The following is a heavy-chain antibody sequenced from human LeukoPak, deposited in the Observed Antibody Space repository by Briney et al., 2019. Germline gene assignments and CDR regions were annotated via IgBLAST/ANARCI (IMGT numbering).Heavy chain of an antibody. CDR1: GFTLSSYS. CDR2: ISSSSSYI. J-gene: IGHJ4*02. D-gene: IGHD3-3*01. Sequence: GGSLRLSCAASGFTLSSYSMNWVRQAPGKGLEWVSSISSSSSYIYHAESVKGRFTISRDNAKNSLYLQMNSLRAEDTAVYYCVRNLDFWGDSEDYWGQGTLVTVSS. V-gene: IGHV3-21*01. CDR3: VRNLDFWGDSEDY.